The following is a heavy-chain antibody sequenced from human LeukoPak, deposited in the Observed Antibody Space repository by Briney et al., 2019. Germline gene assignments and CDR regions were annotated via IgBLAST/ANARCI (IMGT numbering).Heavy chain of an antibody. V-gene: IGHV4-34*01. CDR3: AIWFGEAFDY. D-gene: IGHD3-10*01. CDR1: GGSFSGYY. Sequence: SETLSLTCAAYGGSFSGYYWSWIRQPPGKGLEWIGEINHSGSTNYKPSLKSRVTISVDTSKNQFSLKLSSVTAADTAVYYCAIWFGEAFDYWGQGTLVTVSS. CDR2: INHSGST. J-gene: IGHJ4*02.